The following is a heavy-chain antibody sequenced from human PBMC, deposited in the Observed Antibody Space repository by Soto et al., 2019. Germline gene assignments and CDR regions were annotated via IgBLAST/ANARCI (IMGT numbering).Heavy chain of an antibody. CDR2: INAGNGNT. V-gene: IGHV1-3*01. J-gene: IGHJ4*02. Sequence: QVQLVQSGAEVKKPGASVKVSCKASGYTFTSYAMHWVRQAPGQRLEWMGWINAGNGNTKYSQKFQGRVTITRDTSASTAYMELSNLRSEDTAVYYCAKQAEGGYHYGYWGQGTLVTVSS. CDR1: GYTFTSYA. D-gene: IGHD5-12*01. CDR3: AKQAEGGYHYGY.